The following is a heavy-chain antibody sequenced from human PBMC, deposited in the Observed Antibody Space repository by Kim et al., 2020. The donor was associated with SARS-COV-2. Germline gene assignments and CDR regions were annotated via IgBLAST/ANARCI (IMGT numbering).Heavy chain of an antibody. CDR2: IYYSGST. Sequence: SETLSLTCTVSGGSISSSSYYWGWIRQPPGKGLEWIGSIYYSGSTYYNPSLKSRVTISVDTSKNQFSLKLSSVTAADTAVYYCARLIADEGYYDSSGYYYVSYYYYYMDVWGKGTTVTVSS. D-gene: IGHD3-22*01. V-gene: IGHV4-39*01. CDR3: ARLIADEGYYDSSGYYYVSYYYYYMDV. J-gene: IGHJ6*03. CDR1: GGSISSSSYY.